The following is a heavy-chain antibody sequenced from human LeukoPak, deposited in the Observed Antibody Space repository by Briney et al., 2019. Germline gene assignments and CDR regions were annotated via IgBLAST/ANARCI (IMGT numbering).Heavy chain of an antibody. CDR2: ISGSGGST. CDR1: GFTFSSYG. D-gene: IGHD6-19*01. V-gene: IGHV3-23*01. Sequence: GGSLRLSCAASGFTFSSYGMSWVRQAPGKGLEWVSAISGSGGSTYYADSVKGRFTISRDNSKNTLYLQMNSLRAEDTAVYYCAKHGYSSGWYRAWDYWGQGTLVTVSS. J-gene: IGHJ4*02. CDR3: AKHGYSSGWYRAWDY.